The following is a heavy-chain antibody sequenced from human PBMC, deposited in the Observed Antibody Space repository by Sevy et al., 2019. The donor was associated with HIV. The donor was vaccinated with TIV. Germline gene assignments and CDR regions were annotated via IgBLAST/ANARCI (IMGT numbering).Heavy chain of an antibody. J-gene: IGHJ4*02. CDR3: ASEYCSRGSCFFDY. CDR1: GFDIRSNY. D-gene: IGHD2-15*01. V-gene: IGHV3-53*01. Sequence: GGSLRLSCVVSGFDIRSNYMSWVRQAPGKGLEWVSHIYAGGTAYYADSVKGRFTFSRDDSKNTVSLQMRSLRVGDSAVYYCASEYCSRGSCFFDYWGQGIQVTVSS. CDR2: IYAGGTA.